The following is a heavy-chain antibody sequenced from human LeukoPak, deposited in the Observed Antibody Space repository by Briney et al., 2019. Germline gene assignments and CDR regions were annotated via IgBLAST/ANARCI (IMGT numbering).Heavy chain of an antibody. D-gene: IGHD1-1*01. CDR1: GGSISSSSYY. CDR3: ARELDPYYFDY. Sequence: SETLSLTCTVSGGSISSSSYYWGWIRQPPGKGLEWIGSIYYSGSTYYNPSLKSRVTISVDTSKNQFSLKLSSVTAADTAVYYCARELDPYYFDYWGQGTLVTVSS. CDR2: IYYSGST. J-gene: IGHJ4*02. V-gene: IGHV4-39*07.